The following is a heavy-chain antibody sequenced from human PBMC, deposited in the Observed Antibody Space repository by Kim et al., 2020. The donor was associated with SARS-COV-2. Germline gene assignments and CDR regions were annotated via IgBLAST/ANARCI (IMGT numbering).Heavy chain of an antibody. CDR2: IYYSGST. Sequence: SETLSLTCTVSGGSISSGGYYWSWIRQHPGKGLEWIGYIYYSGSTYYNPSLKSRVTISVDTSKNQFSLKLSSVTAADTAVYYCARDRGIAAAGSYNWFDPWGQGTLVTVSS. V-gene: IGHV4-31*03. D-gene: IGHD6-13*01. J-gene: IGHJ5*02. CDR3: ARDRGIAAAGSYNWFDP. CDR1: GGSISSGGYY.